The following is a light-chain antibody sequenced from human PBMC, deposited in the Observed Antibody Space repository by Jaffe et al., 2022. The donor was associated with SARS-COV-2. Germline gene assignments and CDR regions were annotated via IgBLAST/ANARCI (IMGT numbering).Light chain of an antibody. CDR2: DNN. CDR3: GTWDSVLSEVV. Sequence: QSVLTQPPSVSAAPGQKVTISCSGSSSNIGNNYVSWYQQLPGTAPKLLIYDNNKRPSGIPDRFSGSKSGTSATLGITGLQTGDEADYYCGTWDSVLSEVVFGGGTKLTVL. V-gene: IGLV1-51*01. J-gene: IGLJ2*01. CDR1: SSNIGNNY.